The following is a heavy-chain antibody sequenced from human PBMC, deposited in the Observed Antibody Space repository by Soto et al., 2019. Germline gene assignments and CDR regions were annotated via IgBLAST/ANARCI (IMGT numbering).Heavy chain of an antibody. CDR3: ARGGGVYYDSSGHFDY. V-gene: IGHV1-46*01. D-gene: IGHD3-22*01. Sequence: GASVKVSCKASGYTFTSYYMHWVRQAPGQGLEWMGIINPSGGSTSYAQKFQGRVTMTRDTSTSTVYMELSSLRSEDTAVYYSARGGGVYYDSSGHFDYWGQGTLVTVSS. J-gene: IGHJ4*02. CDR2: INPSGGST. CDR1: GYTFTSYY.